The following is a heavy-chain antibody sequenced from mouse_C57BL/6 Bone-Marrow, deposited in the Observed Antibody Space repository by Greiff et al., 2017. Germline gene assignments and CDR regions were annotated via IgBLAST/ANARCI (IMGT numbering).Heavy chain of an antibody. V-gene: IGHV5-17*01. Sequence: EVHLVESGGGLVKPGGSLKLSCAASGFTFSDYGMHWVRQAPEKGLEWVAYISSGSSTIYSADTVKGRFTISRDNAKNTLFLQMTSLRSEHTAMYYCARRVNYCSWFAYWGPGALVTVSA. CDR2: ISSGSSTI. CDR1: GFTFSDYG. D-gene: IGHD2-1*01. CDR3: ARRVNYCSWFAY. J-gene: IGHJ3*01.